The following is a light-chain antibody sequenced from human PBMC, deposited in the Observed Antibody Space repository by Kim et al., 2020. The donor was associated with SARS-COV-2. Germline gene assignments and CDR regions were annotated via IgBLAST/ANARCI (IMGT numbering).Light chain of an antibody. CDR2: DAS. Sequence: YVGDRLPFTGQASHDIGSYLNWYHQKPGKAPKLLIFDASTLQTGVPSRFSGSGSGTDFSFTITNLQPEDVGTYYCQQYSYLPPLTFGGGTKVDIK. V-gene: IGKV1-33*01. J-gene: IGKJ4*01. CDR1: HDIGSY. CDR3: QQYSYLPPLT.